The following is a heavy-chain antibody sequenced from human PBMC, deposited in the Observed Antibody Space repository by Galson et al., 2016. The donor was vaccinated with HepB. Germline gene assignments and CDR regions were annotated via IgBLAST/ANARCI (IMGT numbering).Heavy chain of an antibody. Sequence: SLRLSCAASGSTFSSYSMNWVRQAPGKGLGWVSSISSSSSYIYYADSVKGRFTISRDNAKNTLYLQMNSLRAEDTAVYYCARAVSWDYGDYAGYWGQGTLVTVSS. J-gene: IGHJ4*02. V-gene: IGHV3-21*01. D-gene: IGHD4-17*01. CDR2: ISSSSSYI. CDR3: ARAVSWDYGDYAGY. CDR1: GSTFSSYS.